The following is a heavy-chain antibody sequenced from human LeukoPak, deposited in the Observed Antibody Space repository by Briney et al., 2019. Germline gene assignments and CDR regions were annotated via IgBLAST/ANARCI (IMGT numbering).Heavy chain of an antibody. J-gene: IGHJ6*02. CDR1: GASISSGGYY. CDR2: INYSGTT. V-gene: IGHV4-31*03. CDR3: ARDQGFGGSYYYYGMDV. Sequence: SETLSLTCTVSGASISSGGYYWSWIRQHPGKGLEWIGHINYSGTTYYKPSLKSRVTISVDTSKNQFSLKLSSVTAADTAVYYCARDQGFGGSYYYYGMDVWGQGTTVTVSS. D-gene: IGHD3-10*01.